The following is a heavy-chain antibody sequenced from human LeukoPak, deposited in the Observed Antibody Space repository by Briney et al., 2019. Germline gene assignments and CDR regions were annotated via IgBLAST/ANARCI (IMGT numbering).Heavy chain of an antibody. CDR1: GYRFNVYD. J-gene: IGHJ3*01. Sequence: ASVKVSCKTSGYRFNVYDILWVRQAPGHGLDYVGWISTYTGRAHYAQKFQGRVSVITDTSTSTAYLELTNLTSSDTGLYYCARADGTNSGTNAFDVWGLGTMVTVAS. V-gene: IGHV1-18*01. CDR3: ARADGTNSGTNAFDV. D-gene: IGHD4-23*01. CDR2: ISTYTGRA.